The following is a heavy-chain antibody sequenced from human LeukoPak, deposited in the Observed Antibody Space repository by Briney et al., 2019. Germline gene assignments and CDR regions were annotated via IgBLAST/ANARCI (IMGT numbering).Heavy chain of an antibody. D-gene: IGHD6-13*01. J-gene: IGHJ3*02. CDR1: RGSISSGDYY. Sequence: KPSQTLSLTCTVSRGSISSGDYYWSWIRQPPGKGLEWIGYIYYSGSTYYNPSLKSRVTISVETSKNQFSLQLSSVTAADTAVYYCARDPIQAAAGSDAFDTWGQGTMVTVSS. CDR2: IYYSGST. V-gene: IGHV4-30-4*01. CDR3: ARDPIQAAAGSDAFDT.